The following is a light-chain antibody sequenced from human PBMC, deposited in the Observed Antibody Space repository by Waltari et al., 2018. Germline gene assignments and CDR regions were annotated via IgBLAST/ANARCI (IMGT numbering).Light chain of an antibody. Sequence: DIQMTQSPSSLSESVGDRVTITCQASQDISNYLHWYQQKPGKAPKLLIYDASTLETGVPSRFSGIGSGTDFTFTISRLQPEDIATYYCQQYDNPPITFGQGTRLEIK. CDR2: DAS. J-gene: IGKJ5*01. V-gene: IGKV1-33*01. CDR1: QDISNY. CDR3: QQYDNPPIT.